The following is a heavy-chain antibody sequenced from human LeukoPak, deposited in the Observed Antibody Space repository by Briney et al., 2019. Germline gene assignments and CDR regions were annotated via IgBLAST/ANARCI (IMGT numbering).Heavy chain of an antibody. CDR2: IYYSGST. V-gene: IGHV4-59*08. J-gene: IGHJ4*02. CDR3: ARQSGYSSSFDY. Sequence: ETLSLTCTVSGDSISSYYWSWIRQPPGMGLEWIGYIYYSGSTNYNPSLKSRVTISVDKSKNQFSLKLSSVTAADTAVYYCARQSGYSSSFDYWGQGTLVTVSS. CDR1: GDSISSYY. D-gene: IGHD6-6*01.